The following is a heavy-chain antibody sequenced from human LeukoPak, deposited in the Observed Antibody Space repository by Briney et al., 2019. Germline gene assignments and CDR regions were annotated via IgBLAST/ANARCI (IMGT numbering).Heavy chain of an antibody. V-gene: IGHV1-2*06. Sequence: ASVKVSCKASGGTFSSYAISWVRQAPGQGLEWMGRINPNSGGTNYAQKFQGRVTMTRDTSISTAYMELSRLRSDDTAVYYCARDRDDSSGYNFDYWGQGTLVTVSS. CDR2: INPNSGGT. CDR3: ARDRDDSSGYNFDY. D-gene: IGHD3-22*01. J-gene: IGHJ4*02. CDR1: GGTFSSYA.